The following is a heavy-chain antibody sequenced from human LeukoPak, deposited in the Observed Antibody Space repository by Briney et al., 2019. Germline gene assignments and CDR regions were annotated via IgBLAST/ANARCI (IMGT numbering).Heavy chain of an antibody. J-gene: IGHJ2*01. V-gene: IGHV1-18*01. CDR1: GYTFTSYG. Sequence: ASVKVSCKASGYTFTSYGISWVRQAPGQGLEWMGWISAYNGNTNYAQKLQGRVTMTTDTSTSTAYMELRSLRSDDTAVYYCARDEVGAEYEAYWYFDLWGRGTLVTVSS. CDR3: ARDEVGAEYEAYWYFDL. CDR2: ISAYNGNT. D-gene: IGHD1-26*01.